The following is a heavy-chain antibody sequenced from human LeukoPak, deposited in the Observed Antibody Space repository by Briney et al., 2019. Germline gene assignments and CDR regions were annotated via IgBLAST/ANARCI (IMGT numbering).Heavy chain of an antibody. J-gene: IGHJ5*02. CDR1: GFTFSNYA. V-gene: IGHV3-23*01. Sequence: GGSLRLSCAASGFTFSNYAMNWVRQAPGKGLEWVSGISGSGGSTYYADSVKGRFTISRDNSKNTLYLQMISLRAEDTAVYYCARDRYSNYGNWFDPWGQGTLVTVFS. CDR3: ARDRYSNYGNWFDP. D-gene: IGHD4-11*01. CDR2: ISGSGGST.